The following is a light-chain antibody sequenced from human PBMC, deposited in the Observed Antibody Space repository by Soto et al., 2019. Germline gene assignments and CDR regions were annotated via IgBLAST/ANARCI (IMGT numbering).Light chain of an antibody. CDR2: DVS. J-gene: IGLJ1*01. CDR3: NSYTSSSTYV. CDR1: SSDVGGYNY. Sequence: QSALTQPASVSGSPGQSIAISCNGTSSDVGGYNYVSWYQQHPGKAPKLMLYDVSNRPSGVSSRFSGSKSGNTASLTISGLQAEDEADYYCNSYTSSSTYVFGTGTKVTVL. V-gene: IGLV2-14*01.